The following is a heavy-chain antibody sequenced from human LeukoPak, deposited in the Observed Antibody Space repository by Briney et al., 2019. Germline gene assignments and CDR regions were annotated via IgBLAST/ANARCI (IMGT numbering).Heavy chain of an antibody. J-gene: IGHJ6*03. CDR2: INPNSGGT. CDR1: GYTFTGYY. CDR3: ARGGYYYGSGSLVQAYYYYYMDV. D-gene: IGHD3-10*01. Sequence: ASVTVSCKASGYTFTGYYMHWVRQAPGQGLEWMGWINPNSGGTNYAQKFQGRVTMTSDTSISTAYMELSRLRSDDTAVYYCARGGYYYGSGSLVQAYYYYYMDVWGKGTTVTVSS. V-gene: IGHV1-2*02.